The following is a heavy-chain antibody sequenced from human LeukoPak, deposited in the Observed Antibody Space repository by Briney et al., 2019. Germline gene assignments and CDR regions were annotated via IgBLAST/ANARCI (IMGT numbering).Heavy chain of an antibody. CDR2: IYYSGST. J-gene: IGHJ4*02. D-gene: IGHD2-15*01. CDR1: GGSISSYY. Sequence: SETLSLNCTVSGGSISSYYWSWIRQPPGKGLEWIGYIYYSGSTNYNPSLKSRVTISVDTSKNQFSLKLSSVTAADTAVYYCARVAGGFDCWGQGTLVTVSS. CDR3: ARVAGGFDC. V-gene: IGHV4-59*01.